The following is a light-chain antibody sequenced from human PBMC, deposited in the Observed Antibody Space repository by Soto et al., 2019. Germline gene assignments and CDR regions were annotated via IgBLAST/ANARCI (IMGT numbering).Light chain of an antibody. CDR2: GAS. V-gene: IGKV3D-20*02. CDR1: QSVSSSY. Sequence: EIVLTQSPATLSLSPVERATLSCRASQSVSSSYLAWYQQKPGQAPRLLIYGASSGATGIPDRFSASGSGTDFTLTISRLEPEDFAVYFCQQRSNWPWITFGQGTRLEI. J-gene: IGKJ5*01. CDR3: QQRSNWPWIT.